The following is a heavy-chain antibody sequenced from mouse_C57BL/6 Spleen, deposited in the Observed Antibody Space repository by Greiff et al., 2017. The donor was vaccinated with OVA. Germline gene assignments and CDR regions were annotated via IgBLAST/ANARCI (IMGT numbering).Heavy chain of an antibody. CDR1: GYTFTSYW. Sequence: QVQLQQPGAELVRPGSSVKLSCKASGYTFTSYWMHWVKQRPIQGLEWIGNIDPSDSETHYNQKFKDKATLTVDKSSSTAYMQLSSLTSDDSAVDYCEGSDITSVDYWGKGTTLTVSS. CDR2: IDPSDSET. D-gene: IGHD1-1*01. CDR3: EGSDITSVDY. J-gene: IGHJ2*01. V-gene: IGHV1-52*01.